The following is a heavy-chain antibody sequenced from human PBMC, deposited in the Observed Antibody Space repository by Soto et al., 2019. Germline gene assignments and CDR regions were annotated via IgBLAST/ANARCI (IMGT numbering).Heavy chain of an antibody. D-gene: IGHD6-6*01. V-gene: IGHV4-4*07. J-gene: IGHJ3*02. Sequence: PSETLSLTCSVSGGSISSSYWNWIRQPAGKGLEWIGRFYTTGRASYNPSLKGRLTLSGDTSKHQFSLQLSSVTAADTARYYCARGPSTSSIGTFDIWGQGTMVTVSS. CDR1: GGSISSSY. CDR2: FYTTGRA. CDR3: ARGPSTSSIGTFDI.